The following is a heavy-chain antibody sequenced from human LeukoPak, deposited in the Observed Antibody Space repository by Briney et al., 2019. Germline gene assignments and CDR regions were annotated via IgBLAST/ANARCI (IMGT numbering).Heavy chain of an antibody. V-gene: IGHV1-8*01. J-gene: IGHJ6*03. CDR1: GYTFTSYD. D-gene: IGHD3-10*01. CDR3: ARGRWGSGSSYMDV. CDR2: MNPNSGNT. Sequence: ASVKVSCKASGYTFTSYDINWVRQATGQRLEWMGWMNPNSGNTGYAQKFQGRVTMTRSTSISTAYMELSSLRSEDTAVYYCARGRWGSGSSYMDVWRRGPTVTVSS.